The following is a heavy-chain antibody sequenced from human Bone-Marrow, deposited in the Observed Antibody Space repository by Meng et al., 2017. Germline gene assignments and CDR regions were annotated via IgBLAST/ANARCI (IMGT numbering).Heavy chain of an antibody. D-gene: IGHD4-17*01. V-gene: IGHV4-4*02. CDR2: IYHSGST. CDR1: CASISSINW. Sequence: QVPLRESGPGPVKPSGPLSLTCAGSCASISSINWWSWVRQPPGKGLELIGEIYHSGSTNYNPSLKSRVTISVDKSKNQFSLKLSSVTAADTAVYYCARRVSGSGLTTDWFDPWGQGTLVTVSS. J-gene: IGHJ5*02. CDR3: ARRVSGSGLTTDWFDP.